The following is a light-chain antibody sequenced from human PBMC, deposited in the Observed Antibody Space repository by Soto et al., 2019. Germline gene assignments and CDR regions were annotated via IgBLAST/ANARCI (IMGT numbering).Light chain of an antibody. V-gene: IGKV3D-15*01. CDR2: EAS. CDR3: QQYNNWPQT. Sequence: ETVLTQSPATLSVSPGERVTLFCRASQSVSRNLAWHQQKPGQPPRLLMYEASTRATGIPARFSGGGSGTDFTLTISSLEPEDFAVYYCQQYNNWPQTFGQGTKVDIK. CDR1: QSVSRN. J-gene: IGKJ1*01.